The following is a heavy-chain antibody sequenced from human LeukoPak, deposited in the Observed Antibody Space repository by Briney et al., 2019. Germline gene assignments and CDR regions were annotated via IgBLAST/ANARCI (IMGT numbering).Heavy chain of an antibody. CDR1: GYAFTNYG. V-gene: IGHV1-18*01. CDR3: ARDRGSWFF. Sequence: GASVKVSCKASGYAFTNYGISWVRQAPGQGLEWMGWIRTDNGNTDYAQKFQGRVTMTTDTSTSTAYMGVRSLRSDDTAVYYCARDRGSWFFWGQGTLVSVSS. J-gene: IGHJ4*02. CDR2: IRTDNGNT. D-gene: IGHD2-15*01.